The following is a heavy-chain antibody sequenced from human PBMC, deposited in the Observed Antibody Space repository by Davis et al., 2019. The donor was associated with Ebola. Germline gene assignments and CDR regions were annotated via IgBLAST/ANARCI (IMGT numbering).Heavy chain of an antibody. CDR2: IKQDGSEE. Sequence: GGSLRLSCAVSGFTFSSYWMSWVRQAPGKGLEWVANIKQDGSEEHYVDSVKGRFTISRDNAKNSLYLQMNSLRAEDTAVYYCAKDRTAVKDYGDSYYYYGMDVWGQGTTVTVSS. CDR1: GFTFSSYW. CDR3: AKDRTAVKDYGDSYYYYGMDV. V-gene: IGHV3-7*03. J-gene: IGHJ6*02. D-gene: IGHD4-17*01.